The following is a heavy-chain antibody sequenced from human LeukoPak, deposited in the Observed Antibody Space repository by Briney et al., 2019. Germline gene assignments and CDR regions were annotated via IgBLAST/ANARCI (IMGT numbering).Heavy chain of an antibody. J-gene: IGHJ4*02. CDR3: ARDSFERYSSGEMRGYDY. D-gene: IGHD6-19*01. CDR2: IIPIFGTA. Sequence: ASVKVSCKASGGTFSSYAISWVRQAPGQGLEWMGGIIPIFGTANYAQKFQGRVTITADESTSTAYMELSSLRSEDTAVYYCARDSFERYSSGEMRGYDYWGQGTLVTVSS. CDR1: GGTFSSYA. V-gene: IGHV1-69*13.